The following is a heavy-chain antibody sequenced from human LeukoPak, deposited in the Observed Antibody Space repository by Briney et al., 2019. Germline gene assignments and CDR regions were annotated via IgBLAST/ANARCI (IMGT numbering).Heavy chain of an antibody. D-gene: IGHD5-12*01. CDR2: ISYSGST. CDR3: ARKSSRGGFNGYDFWYFDL. Sequence: SETLSLTCTVSGGSISSYYWSWLRQPPGKRLEWIGYISYSGSTAYNPSLKSRVTLSVDTSKKRLSLKLSSVTAADTAVYYCARKSSRGGFNGYDFWYFDLWGRGTLVTVSS. CDR1: GGSISSYY. J-gene: IGHJ2*01. V-gene: IGHV4-59*08.